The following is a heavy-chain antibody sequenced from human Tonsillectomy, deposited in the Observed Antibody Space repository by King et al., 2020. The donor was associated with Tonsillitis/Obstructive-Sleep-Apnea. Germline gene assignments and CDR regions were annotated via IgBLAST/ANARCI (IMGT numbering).Heavy chain of an antibody. V-gene: IGHV3-9*01. CDR2: ISWNSGSI. CDR1: GFTFDDYA. Sequence: QLVQSGGGLVQPGRSLRLSCAASGFTFDDYAMHWVRQAPGKGLEWVSGISWNSGSIGYADSVKGRFTISRDNAKNSLYLQMNSLRAEDTALYYCAKDITAVAGTGWFDPWGQGTLVTVSS. J-gene: IGHJ5*02. CDR3: AKDITAVAGTGWFDP. D-gene: IGHD6-19*01.